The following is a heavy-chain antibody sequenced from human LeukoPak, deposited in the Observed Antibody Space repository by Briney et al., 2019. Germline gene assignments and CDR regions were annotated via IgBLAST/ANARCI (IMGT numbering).Heavy chain of an antibody. CDR1: GFTVSSNY. CDR3: ARAVSSGYYSYYFDY. CDR2: IYSGGST. D-gene: IGHD3-22*01. J-gene: IGHJ4*02. Sequence: GGSLILSCAASGFTVSSNYMSWVREAPGKGLEWVSVIYSGGSTYYADSVRGRFTISRDNSKNTLYLQMNSLRAEDTAVYYCARAVSSGYYSYYFDYWGQGTLVSVSS. V-gene: IGHV3-53*01.